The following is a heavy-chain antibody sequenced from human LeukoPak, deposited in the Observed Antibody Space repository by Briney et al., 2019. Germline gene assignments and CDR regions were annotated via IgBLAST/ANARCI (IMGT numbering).Heavy chain of an antibody. CDR3: ARSPFEWLHIRGVFWFDP. Sequence: SETLSLTCTVSGGSISSSDYYWGWIRQPPGKGLEWIASIYYSGTTHYNPSHQSRVTMSVDTSKNQFSLKLSSVTAADTAVYYCARSPFEWLHIRGVFWFDPWGQGTLVTVSS. D-gene: IGHD5-12*01. J-gene: IGHJ5*02. CDR2: IYYSGTT. V-gene: IGHV4-39*01. CDR1: GGSISSSDYY.